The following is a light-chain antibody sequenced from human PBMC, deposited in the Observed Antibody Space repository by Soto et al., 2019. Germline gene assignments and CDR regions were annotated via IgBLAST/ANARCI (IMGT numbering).Light chain of an antibody. CDR3: PQYGSSPST. CDR2: GAS. CDR1: QSVSSSY. J-gene: IGKJ4*01. Sequence: EIVLTQSPGTLSLSPGERATLSCRASQSVSSSYLAWYQRKPGQAPRLLIYGASSRATGIPDRFSGSGSGTDFTLTISRLEPEDISVYYCPQYGSSPSTFGGGTKVEIK. V-gene: IGKV3-20*01.